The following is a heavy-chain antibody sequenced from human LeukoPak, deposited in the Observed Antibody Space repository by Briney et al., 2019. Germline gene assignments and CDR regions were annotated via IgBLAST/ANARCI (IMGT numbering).Heavy chain of an antibody. D-gene: IGHD1-1*01. CDR3: ARNRVTTPGAFDV. J-gene: IGHJ3*01. CDR2: IYYSGST. Sequence: SETLSLTCTVSGGSISSYYWSWIRQPPGKGLEWIGYIYYSGSTNYNPSLKSRVTISVDTSKNQFSLKLSFVTAADTAVYYCARNRVTTPGAFDVWGQGTMVTVSS. CDR1: GGSISSYY. V-gene: IGHV4-59*08.